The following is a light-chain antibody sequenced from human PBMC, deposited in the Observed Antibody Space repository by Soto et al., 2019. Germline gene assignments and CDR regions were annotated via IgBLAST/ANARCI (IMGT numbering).Light chain of an antibody. V-gene: IGLV2-14*01. CDR3: SSYTSSRTLV. CDR1: SSDVGGYNY. J-gene: IGLJ2*01. Sequence: QSALTQPASVSGSPGQSITISCTGSSSDVGGYNYVSWYQQHPGKAPKLMIYEVSNRPLGISNRFTGSKSGNTASLTPSGLQAEDEADYYCSSYTSSRTLVFGGETKRTVL. CDR2: EVS.